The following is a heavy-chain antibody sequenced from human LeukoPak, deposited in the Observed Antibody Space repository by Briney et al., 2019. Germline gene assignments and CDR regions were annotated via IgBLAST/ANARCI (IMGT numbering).Heavy chain of an antibody. CDR3: ARDSSGYQ. V-gene: IGHV3-7*01. D-gene: IGHD3-22*01. CDR2: RKEDGSEK. J-gene: IGHJ4*02. Sequence: PGGSLRLSCAASGFTFSTYWLSWVRQAPGKGLEWVANRKEDGSEKYYGDSVKGRFTISKDYAKNSLYLQMNSLRAEDTAVYYCARDSSGYQWGQGTLVTVSS. CDR1: GFTFSTYW.